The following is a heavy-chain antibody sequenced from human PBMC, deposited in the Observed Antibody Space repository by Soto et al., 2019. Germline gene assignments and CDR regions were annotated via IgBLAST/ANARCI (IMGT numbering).Heavy chain of an antibody. D-gene: IGHD3-22*01. CDR1: GNTFTAYY. J-gene: IGHJ4*02. CDR3: ARGGHLWRTSYYDNGQRDS. V-gene: IGHV1-2*02. Sequence: ASVKVSCKASGNTFTAYYMHWVRQAGQGLEWMGWINPNSGGTKYAPKFQGRVTMTRDTSIRTAYMELSSLRSDDTAVYYCARGGHLWRTSYYDNGQRDSWGQGPLVTVSS. CDR2: INPNSGGT.